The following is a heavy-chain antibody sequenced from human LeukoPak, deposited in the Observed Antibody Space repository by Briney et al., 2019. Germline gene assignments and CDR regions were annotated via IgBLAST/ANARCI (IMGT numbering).Heavy chain of an antibody. D-gene: IGHD5-18*01. J-gene: IGHJ4*02. Sequence: ASVKVSCKASGYTFTGYYMHWVRQAPGQGLEWMGWINPNSGGTKYAQKFKGRVTMTRDTSISTAYMELSRLRSDDTAVYYCGRGDTAMVGGGGDYWGQGTLVTVSS. V-gene: IGHV1-2*02. CDR1: GYTFTGYY. CDR2: INPNSGGT. CDR3: GRGDTAMVGGGGDY.